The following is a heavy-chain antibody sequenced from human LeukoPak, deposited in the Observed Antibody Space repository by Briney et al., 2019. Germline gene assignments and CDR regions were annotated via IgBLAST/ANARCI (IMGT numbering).Heavy chain of an antibody. D-gene: IGHD4-17*01. CDR1: GGTFSSYT. J-gene: IGHJ4*02. Sequence: SVKVSCKASGGTFSSYTISWVRQAPGQGLEWMGRIIPILGIANYAQKFQGRVTITADKSASTAYMELSSLRSEDTAVYYCAREVAEDYGDYENYFDYWGQGTLVTVSS. CDR2: IIPILGIA. CDR3: AREVAEDYGDYENYFDY. V-gene: IGHV1-69*04.